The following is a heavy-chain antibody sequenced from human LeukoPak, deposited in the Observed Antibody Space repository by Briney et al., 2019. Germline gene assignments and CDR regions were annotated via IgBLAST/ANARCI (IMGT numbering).Heavy chain of an antibody. CDR2: INEDGSER. CDR3: ARDVVVVGY. D-gene: IGHD2-15*01. J-gene: IGHJ4*02. V-gene: IGHV3-7*01. CDR1: RFTFCRYW. Sequence: GGSLRLSCAESRFTFCRYWMRWVRQALGKGLEWVANINEDGSERYYVDSVKGRFTISRDNAKNSLYLQMNSLRAEDTAVYYCARDVVVVGYWGQGTLVTVSS.